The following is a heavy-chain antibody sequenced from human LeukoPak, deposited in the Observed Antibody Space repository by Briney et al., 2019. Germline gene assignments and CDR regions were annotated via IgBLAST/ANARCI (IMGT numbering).Heavy chain of an antibody. V-gene: IGHV3-48*01. CDR2: ISSSGTTI. D-gene: IGHD3-22*01. CDR1: GFTFSSNS. Sequence: PGGSLRLSCAASGFTFSSNSMNWVRQAPGKGLEWVSYISSSGTTIYYADSVKGRFTISRDNAKNSLYLQMNSLRAEDTAMYYCARDPTYYYDSSGIYWGQGTLVTVSS. CDR3: ARDPTYYYDSSGIY. J-gene: IGHJ4*02.